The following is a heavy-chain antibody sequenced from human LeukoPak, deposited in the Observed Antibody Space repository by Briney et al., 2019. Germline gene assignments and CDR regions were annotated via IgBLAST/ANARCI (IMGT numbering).Heavy chain of an antibody. CDR1: GGSISSGGYY. V-gene: IGHV4-31*03. CDR2: IYYSGRT. CDR3: ARGGDYDFWSGYEYNWFDP. D-gene: IGHD3-3*01. J-gene: IGHJ5*02. Sequence: PSETLSLTCTVSGGSISSGGYYWSWIRQHPGKGLEWIGYIYYSGRTYYNPSLKSRVTISVDTSKNQFSLKLSSVTAADTAVYYCARGGDYDFWSGYEYNWFDPWGLGTLVTVSS.